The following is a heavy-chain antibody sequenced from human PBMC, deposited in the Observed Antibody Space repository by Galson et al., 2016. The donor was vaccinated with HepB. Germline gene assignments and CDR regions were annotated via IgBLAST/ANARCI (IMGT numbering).Heavy chain of an antibody. V-gene: IGHV3-9*01. CDR3: AKGHGVSLTYFFNS. CDR1: GFTFDDAA. CDR2: INYNSGDV. D-gene: IGHD4-17*01. Sequence: SLRLSCAGSGFTFDDAAMHWVRQRPGKGLEWVSGINYNSGDVAYADSWKGRFTISRAHAKNSLYLQMSSLRPEDTALYYCAKGHGVSLTYFFNSWGQGSLVAVSS. J-gene: IGHJ4*02.